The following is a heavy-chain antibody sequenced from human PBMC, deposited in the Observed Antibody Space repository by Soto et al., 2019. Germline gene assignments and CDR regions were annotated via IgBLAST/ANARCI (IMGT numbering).Heavy chain of an antibody. CDR3: AGYDIVGYYFDY. J-gene: IGHJ4*01. CDR1: GFTFSTYA. CDR2: ISGSGGSA. V-gene: IGHV3-23*01. Sequence: GGSLRLSCAASGFTFSTYAMAWVRQAPGKGLEWVSVISGSGGSAYYADSVKGRVTVSRDNSKNTLYLHMNSLRVEDTAVFYCAGYDIVGYYFDYWGHGTLVTAS. D-gene: IGHD3-9*01.